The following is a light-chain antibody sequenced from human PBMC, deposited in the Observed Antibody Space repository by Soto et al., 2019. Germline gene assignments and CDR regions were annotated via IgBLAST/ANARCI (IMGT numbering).Light chain of an antibody. CDR2: DAS. CDR1: QSVGSS. J-gene: IGKJ2*01. V-gene: IGKV3-11*01. Sequence: EIVLTQSPATLSLSPGERATLSCRASQSVGSSLAWYQQTPGQAPRLLIYDASNRATGIPARFSGSGSGTDFTLTISSLEPEDFAVYYCQQRSKWPPLTFGQGTKLEIK. CDR3: QQRSKWPPLT.